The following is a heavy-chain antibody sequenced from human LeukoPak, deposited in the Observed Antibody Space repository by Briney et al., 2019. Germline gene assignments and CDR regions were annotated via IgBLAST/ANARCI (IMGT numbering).Heavy chain of an antibody. CDR2: IWYDGSDK. Sequence: PGGSLRPSCAASGFTFTTYGMHWARQAPGKGLEWVAIIWYDGSDKYYADSVRGRFTISRDNSKNTLYLQMNRLRDEDTAVYYCAGDQGSSHFDYWGQGTLVTVSS. J-gene: IGHJ4*02. D-gene: IGHD1-26*01. CDR3: AGDQGSSHFDY. V-gene: IGHV3-33*01. CDR1: GFTFTTYG.